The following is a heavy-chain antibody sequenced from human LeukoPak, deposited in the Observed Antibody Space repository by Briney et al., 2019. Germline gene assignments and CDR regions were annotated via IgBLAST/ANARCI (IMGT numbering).Heavy chain of an antibody. V-gene: IGHV1-18*01. CDR2: ISAYNGNT. D-gene: IGHD6-19*01. CDR3: ARRTQYNSGWYDVANY. J-gene: IGHJ4*02. Sequence: ASVKVSCKASGYTFTSYGISWVRQAPGQGLEWMGWISAYNGNTNYAQKLQGRVTMTTDTSTSTAYMELRSLRSDDTAVYYCARRTQYNSGWYDVANYWGQGTLVTVSS. CDR1: GYTFTSYG.